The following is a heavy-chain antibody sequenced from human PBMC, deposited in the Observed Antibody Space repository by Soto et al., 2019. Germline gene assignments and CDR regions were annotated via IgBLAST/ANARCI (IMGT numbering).Heavy chain of an antibody. J-gene: IGHJ6*02. CDR2: INHSGST. CDR1: GGSSSGYY. V-gene: IGHV4-34*01. Sequence: SETLSLSCAVYGGSSSGYYWSWIRQPPGKGLEWIGEINHSGSTNYNPSLKSRVTISVDTSKNQFSLKLSSVTAADTAVYYCARLGYWNYGLYYYYGMDVWGQGTTVTVSS. CDR3: ARLGYWNYGLYYYYGMDV. D-gene: IGHD1-7*01.